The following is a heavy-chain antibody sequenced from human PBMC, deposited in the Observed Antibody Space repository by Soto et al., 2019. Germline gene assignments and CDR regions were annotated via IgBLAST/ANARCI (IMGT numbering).Heavy chain of an antibody. D-gene: IGHD1-26*01. J-gene: IGHJ4*02. CDR3: ASEVGAQFPQNFDY. CDR1: GFTFSSYW. Sequence: GGSLRLSCAASGFTFSSYWMSWVHQAPGKGLEWVANIKQDGSEKYYVDSVKGRFTISRDNAKNSLYLQMNSLRAEDTAVYYCASEVGAQFPQNFDYWGQGTLVTVSS. V-gene: IGHV3-7*05. CDR2: IKQDGSEK.